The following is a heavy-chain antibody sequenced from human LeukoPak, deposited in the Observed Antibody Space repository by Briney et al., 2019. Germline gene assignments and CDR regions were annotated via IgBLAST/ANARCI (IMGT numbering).Heavy chain of an antibody. CDR3: ARDFQVFIAARYYFDY. J-gene: IGHJ4*02. D-gene: IGHD6-6*01. Sequence: PEGSLRLSCAASGFTFSSYSMNWVRQAPGKGLEWVSYISSSSSTIYYADSVKGRFTISRDNAKNSLYLQMNSLRAEDTAVYYCARDFQVFIAARYYFDYWGQGTLVTVSS. CDR2: ISSSSSTI. CDR1: GFTFSSYS. V-gene: IGHV3-48*01.